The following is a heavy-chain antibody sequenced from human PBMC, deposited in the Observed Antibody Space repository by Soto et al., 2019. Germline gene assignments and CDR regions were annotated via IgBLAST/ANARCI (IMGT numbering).Heavy chain of an antibody. CDR2: IDPSDSYT. Sequence: GESLKISCKGSGYSFTIYWISWVRQMPGKGLEWMGRIDPSDSYTNYSPSFQGHVTISADKSISTAYLQWSSPKASDTAMYYCAIRGVVVPAAIYYYGMDVWGQGTTVTVSS. CDR1: GYSFTIYW. D-gene: IGHD2-2*01. V-gene: IGHV5-10-1*01. J-gene: IGHJ6*02. CDR3: AIRGVVVPAAIYYYGMDV.